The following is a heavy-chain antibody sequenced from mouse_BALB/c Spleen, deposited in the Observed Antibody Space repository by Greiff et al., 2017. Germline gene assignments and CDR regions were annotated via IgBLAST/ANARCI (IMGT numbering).Heavy chain of an antibody. D-gene: IGHD2-3*01. J-gene: IGHJ3*01. Sequence: EVKLQESGPELVKPGASVKISCKASGYSFTGYFMNWVMQSHGKSLEWIGRINPYNGDTFYNQKFKGKATLTVDKSSSTAHMELRSLASEDSAVYYCERGRDGYPFAYWGQGTLVTVSA. CDR3: ERGRDGYPFAY. CDR1: GYSFTGYF. V-gene: IGHV1-20*02. CDR2: INPYNGDT.